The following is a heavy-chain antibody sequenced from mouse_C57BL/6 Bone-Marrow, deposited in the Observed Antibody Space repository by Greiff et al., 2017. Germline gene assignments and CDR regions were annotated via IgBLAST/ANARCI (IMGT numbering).Heavy chain of an antibody. J-gene: IGHJ3*01. CDR2: IYPGSGNT. CDR1: GYTFTDYY. Sequence: QVQLQQSGPELVKPGASVKISCKASGYTFTDYYINWVKQRPGQGLEWIGWIYPGSGNTKYNEKFKGKATVTVDTYTATAYMQLSSLTSEDAAVDFCARSSIYYGSSSAWFAYWGQVTLVTVSA. CDR3: ARSSIYYGSSSAWFAY. D-gene: IGHD1-1*01. V-gene: IGHV1-84*01.